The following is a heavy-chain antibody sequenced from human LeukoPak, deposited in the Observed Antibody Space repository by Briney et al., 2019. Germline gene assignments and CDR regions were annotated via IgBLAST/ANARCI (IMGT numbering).Heavy chain of an antibody. CDR1: GYSFSSDW. CDR2: IFPIDSET. D-gene: IGHD2-15*01. CDR3: TRGCSGGSCSRDAMDV. J-gene: IGHJ6*02. V-gene: IGHV5-51*01. Sequence: GESLKISCKASGYSFSSDWIAWVRQMPGKGLEWMGIIFPIDSETTYSPSFQGQVTISDDKSISTAYLQWSSLKASDTAMYYCTRGCSGGSCSRDAMDVWGQGTMVTVSS.